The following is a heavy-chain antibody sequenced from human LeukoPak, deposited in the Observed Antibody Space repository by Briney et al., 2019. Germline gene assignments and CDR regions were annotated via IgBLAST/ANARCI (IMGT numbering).Heavy chain of an antibody. CDR2: IYHSGST. Sequence: SETLSLTGAVSGYSISSGYYWGWIRQPPGKGLEWIGSIYHSGSTYYNPSLKSRVTISVDTSKNQFSLKLSSVTAADTAVHYCARHLGITIFLIWGQGTMVTVSS. CDR1: GYSISSGYY. D-gene: IGHD3-9*01. J-gene: IGHJ3*02. V-gene: IGHV4-38-2*01. CDR3: ARHLGITIFLI.